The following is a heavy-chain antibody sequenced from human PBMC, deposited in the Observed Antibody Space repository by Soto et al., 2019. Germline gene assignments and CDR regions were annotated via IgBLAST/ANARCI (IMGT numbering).Heavy chain of an antibody. D-gene: IGHD6-6*01. V-gene: IGHV4-39*01. CDR3: VRQSYSTSSNFAY. CDR2: IYYTGST. CDR1: SGSIFSTGHY. Sequence: QLQLQESGPGLVKPSETLSLTCTVSSGSIFSTGHYWGWIRQPPGKGLAWIGNIYYTGSTYYTPSLESRVTISVDTSRNQFSLNVTSVTAADTAVYYCVRQSYSTSSNFAYWGQGTLVTVSS. J-gene: IGHJ4*02.